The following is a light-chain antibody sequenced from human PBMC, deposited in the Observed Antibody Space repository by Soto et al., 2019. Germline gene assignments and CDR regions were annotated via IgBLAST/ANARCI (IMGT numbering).Light chain of an antibody. J-gene: IGKJ5*01. CDR2: FIS. Sequence: DSEMSQSPAALSPPVGAKLTSTGRASQPISSYLNVYQHKPGEAPRLLFYFISRLQRGAPSRFSGSGSGKDFTLTIDSPHPEDTATYYCQQTYSRPVTFGQGTRLEIK. CDR1: QPISSY. CDR3: QQTYSRPVT. V-gene: IGKV1-39*01.